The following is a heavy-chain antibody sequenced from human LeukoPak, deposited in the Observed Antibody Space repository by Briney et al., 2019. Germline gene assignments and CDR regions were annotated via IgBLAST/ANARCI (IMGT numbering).Heavy chain of an antibody. CDR1: GFTFSSFA. D-gene: IGHD3-10*01. Sequence: PGGSLRLSCAASGFTFSSFAMSWVRQAPGKGLEWVSSVNWSGGTTDYADSVKGRFTISRDNAKNSLYLQMNSLRAEDTALYYCAGARGSSKRYYTFEYWGQGTLVTVSS. CDR3: AGARGSSKRYYTFEY. CDR2: VNWSGGTT. V-gene: IGHV3-20*04. J-gene: IGHJ4*02.